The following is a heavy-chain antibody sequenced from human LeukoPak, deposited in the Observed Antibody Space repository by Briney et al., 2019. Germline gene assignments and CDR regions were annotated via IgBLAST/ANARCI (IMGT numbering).Heavy chain of an antibody. J-gene: IGHJ5*02. D-gene: IGHD6-6*01. CDR3: ARVGTSSGWFDP. CDR2: IYYSGRS. Sequence: TSSETLSLTCTVSGGSISSGYYWGWIRQPPGKGLEWIGSIYYSGRSYYNPSLKSRFTISVDTSNNQFSLEVSSVTAADTAVYYCARVGTSSGWFDPWGQGTLLSVSS. CDR1: GGSISSGYY. V-gene: IGHV4-38-2*02.